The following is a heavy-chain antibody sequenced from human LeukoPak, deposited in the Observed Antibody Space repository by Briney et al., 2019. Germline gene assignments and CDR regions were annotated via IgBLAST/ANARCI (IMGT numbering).Heavy chain of an antibody. CDR2: FYNSGST. Sequence: SETLSLTCTVPGGSISTYYWSWIRQPPGKGLEWIGYFYNSGSTNYNPSLKSRVTISVDTSRNQFSLKLTSLTAADTAVYYCARHAWSYSFDSWGRGTLVTVSS. V-gene: IGHV4-59*08. D-gene: IGHD1-26*01. CDR3: ARHAWSYSFDS. J-gene: IGHJ4*02. CDR1: GGSISTYY.